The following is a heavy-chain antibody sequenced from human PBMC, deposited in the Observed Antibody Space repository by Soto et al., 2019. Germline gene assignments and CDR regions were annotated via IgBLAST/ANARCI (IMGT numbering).Heavy chain of an antibody. CDR1: GFTFSNYS. D-gene: IGHD4-4*01. V-gene: IGHV3-48*02. CDR3: TRGSKGGSPPL. Sequence: EVQLVESGGGLVQPGGSLRLSCAASGFTFSNYSMSWVRQAPGKGLEWVSYIRSSGSPIYYADSVRGRFTISRDNAKNSPDLQMNSLRDEDTAVYYCTRGSKGGSPPLWGQGTLVSVSS. CDR2: IRSSGSPI. J-gene: IGHJ4*02.